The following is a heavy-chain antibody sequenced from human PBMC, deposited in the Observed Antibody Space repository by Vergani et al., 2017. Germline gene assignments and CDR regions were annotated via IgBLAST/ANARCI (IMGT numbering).Heavy chain of an antibody. D-gene: IGHD7-27*01. CDR1: GGPYTAYP. CDR2: IIPINGLT. V-gene: IGHV1-69*02. CDR3: AKAASWGSHNFDP. Sequence: QVHLVQSEAEVKRAGSSVKVSCKVYGGPYTAYPITWVRQAPGQGLEWMGRIIPINGLTHYAQAFQGRVTITADRSSNTIYMELTSLNYEDTAIYYCAKAASWGSHNFDPGGQGTKVSESS. J-gene: IGHJ5*02.